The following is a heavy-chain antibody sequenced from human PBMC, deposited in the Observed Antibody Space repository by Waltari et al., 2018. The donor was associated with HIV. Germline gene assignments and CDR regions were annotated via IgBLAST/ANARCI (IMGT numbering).Heavy chain of an antibody. CDR1: GGSISSSSYY. V-gene: IGHV4-39*07. CDR3: ARDSAFYGDYPDWYFDL. CDR2: IYYSGST. Sequence: QLQLQESGPGLVKPSETLSLTCTVSGGSISSSSYYWGWIRQPPGKGLEWIGSIYYSGSTYYNPSLNSRVTISVDTSKNQFSLKLSSVTAADTAVYYCARDSAFYGDYPDWYFDLWGRGTLVTVSS. D-gene: IGHD4-17*01. J-gene: IGHJ2*01.